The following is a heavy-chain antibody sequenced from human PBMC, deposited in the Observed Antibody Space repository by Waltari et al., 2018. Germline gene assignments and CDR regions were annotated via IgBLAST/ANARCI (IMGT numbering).Heavy chain of an antibody. J-gene: IGHJ4*02. CDR2: ISSDASDT. D-gene: IGHD3-10*01. CDR3: AKGVEYYYGSGSYPPDY. V-gene: IGHV3-74*03. Sequence: EEQLVESGGGLVQPGDSLRLSCAVSGFTFSSYWMNWVRQAPGKGPLWVSRISSDASDTTYADSVKGRFTISRDNSKNTLYLQMNSLRPEDTALYYCAKGVEYYYGSGSYPPDYWGQGTLVTVSS. CDR1: GFTFSSYW.